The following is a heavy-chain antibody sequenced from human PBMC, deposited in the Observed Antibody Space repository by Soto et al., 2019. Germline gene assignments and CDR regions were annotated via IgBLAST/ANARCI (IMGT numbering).Heavy chain of an antibody. CDR1: GFTFSSYA. Sequence: EVQLLESGGGLVQPGGSLRLSCAASGFTFSSYAMSWVRQAPGKGLEWVSAISGSGGSTYYADTVQGRFTISRDKSKNTLYLQMNSLRAEDTAVYYCAKVRVVVPAAISYYYYGMDVWGQGTTVTVSS. CDR2: ISGSGGST. J-gene: IGHJ6*02. CDR3: AKVRVVVPAAISYYYYGMDV. D-gene: IGHD2-2*02. V-gene: IGHV3-23*01.